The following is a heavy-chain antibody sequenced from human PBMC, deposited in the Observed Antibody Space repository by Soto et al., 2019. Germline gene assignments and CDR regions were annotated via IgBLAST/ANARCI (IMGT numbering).Heavy chain of an antibody. J-gene: IGHJ3*02. CDR2: ISGSGSSS. V-gene: IGHV3-48*02. Sequence: GGSLRLSCAASGFTFSSYSMNWVRQAPGKGLEWVSFISGSGSSSHYAESVKGRFTISRDNAKNSLYLQMNSLRDEDTAVYYCAFLIAVAGTGAFDIWGQGTMVTVSS. CDR1: GFTFSSYS. D-gene: IGHD6-19*01. CDR3: AFLIAVAGTGAFDI.